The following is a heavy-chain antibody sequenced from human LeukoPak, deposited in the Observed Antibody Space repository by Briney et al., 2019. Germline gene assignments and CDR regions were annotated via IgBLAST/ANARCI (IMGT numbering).Heavy chain of an antibody. Sequence: SETLSLTCTVSAVSISSYYWSWIRQPPGKGLEWIGYIYYSGSTNYNPSLKSRVTISVDTSKNQFSLKLSSVTAADTAVYYCARVGGSGSYYYAMDVWGQGTTGTVSS. CDR3: ARVGGSGSYYYAMDV. J-gene: IGHJ6*02. D-gene: IGHD3-10*01. CDR1: AVSISSYY. CDR2: IYYSGST. V-gene: IGHV4-59*01.